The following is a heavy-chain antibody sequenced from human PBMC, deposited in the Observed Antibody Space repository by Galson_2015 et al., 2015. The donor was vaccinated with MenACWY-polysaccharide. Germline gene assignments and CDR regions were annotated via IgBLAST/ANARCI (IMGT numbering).Heavy chain of an antibody. D-gene: IGHD4-23*01. Sequence: APGQGLEWMGWISAYNGNTNYAQKLQGRVTMTTDTSTSTAYMELRSLRSNDTAVYYCARDRARGVVTFDYWGQGTLVTVSS. CDR2: ISAYNGNT. J-gene: IGHJ4*02. CDR3: ARDRARGVVTFDY. V-gene: IGHV1-18*01.